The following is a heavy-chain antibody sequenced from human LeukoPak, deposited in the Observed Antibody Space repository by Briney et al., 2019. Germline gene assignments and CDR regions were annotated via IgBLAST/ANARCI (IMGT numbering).Heavy chain of an antibody. D-gene: IGHD4-17*01. CDR3: ARDHGDYRFDY. CDR2: IYYSGST. CDR1: GGSISSYY. J-gene: IGHJ4*02. Sequence: SETLSLTCTVSGGSISSYYWSWIRQPPGKGLEWIGYIYYSGSTNYNPSLKSRVTISVDTSKNQFSLKLSSVTAADTAVYCCARDHGDYRFDYWGQGTLVTVSS. V-gene: IGHV4-59*01.